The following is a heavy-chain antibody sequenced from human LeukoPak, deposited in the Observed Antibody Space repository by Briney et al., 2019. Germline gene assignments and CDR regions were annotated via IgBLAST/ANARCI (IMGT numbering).Heavy chain of an antibody. V-gene: IGHV4-59*08. Sequence: QPSETLSLTGTVSGGSISSYYWSWIRQPPGKGLEWIGYIYYSGSTNYNPSLKSRVTISVDTSKNQFSLKLSSVTAADTAVYYCARRSDYFDYWGQGTLVTVSS. CDR3: ARRSDYFDY. J-gene: IGHJ4*02. CDR1: GGSISSYY. CDR2: IYYSGST.